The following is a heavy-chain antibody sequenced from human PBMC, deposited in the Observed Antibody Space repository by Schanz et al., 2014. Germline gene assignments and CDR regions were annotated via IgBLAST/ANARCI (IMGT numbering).Heavy chain of an antibody. D-gene: IGHD2-15*01. J-gene: IGHJ4*02. Sequence: EVQLLESGGGLVQPGGSLRLSCAASGFTFSSYAMTWVRQAPGKGLDWVSAISGSGSSTYYADSVKGRFTISRDNSRNTVYLQMSSLRAEDTAVYYCVKDDRGDVVVVAANYWGQGAQVIVSS. CDR3: VKDDRGDVVVVAANY. V-gene: IGHV3-23*01. CDR1: GFTFSSYA. CDR2: ISGSGSST.